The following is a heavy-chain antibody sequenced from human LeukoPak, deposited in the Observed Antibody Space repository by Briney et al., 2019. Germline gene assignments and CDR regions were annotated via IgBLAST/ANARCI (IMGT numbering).Heavy chain of an antibody. CDR2: ISAYNDNT. D-gene: IGHD4-17*01. CDR3: ARATFEVYYGDYVEEGSAEYFQH. V-gene: IGHV1-18*01. J-gene: IGHJ1*01. CDR1: GYTFTSYG. Sequence: GASVKVSCKASGYTFTSYGISWVRQAPGQGLEWMGWISAYNDNTNYAQKLQGRVTMTTDTSTSTAYMELRSLRSDDTAVYYCARATFEVYYGDYVEEGSAEYFQHWGQGTLVTVSS.